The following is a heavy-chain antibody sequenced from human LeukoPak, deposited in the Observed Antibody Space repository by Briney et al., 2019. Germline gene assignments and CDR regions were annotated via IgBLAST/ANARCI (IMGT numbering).Heavy chain of an antibody. CDR1: GFTFSSYA. Sequence: GGSLRLSCAASGFTFSSYAMSWVRKAPGKGLEWVSDISGGDSNTYYADSVKGRFNNSRDNSKNTLYLQMNSLSAEDTAVYYCAKSPYNWSYGYYVVDVWGQGTTVTVSS. V-gene: IGHV3-23*01. J-gene: IGHJ6*02. CDR2: ISGGDSNT. D-gene: IGHD1-7*01. CDR3: AKSPYNWSYGYYVVDV.